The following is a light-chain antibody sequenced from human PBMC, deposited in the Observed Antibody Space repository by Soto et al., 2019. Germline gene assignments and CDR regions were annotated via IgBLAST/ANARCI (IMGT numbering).Light chain of an antibody. V-gene: IGLV1-47*02. CDR1: SSNVGSSY. CDR3: AAWDDSLRGRV. CDR2: STT. Sequence: QLVLTQPPSASGTPGQRVTISCSGSSSNVGSSYVYWYQQLPGTAPKLLIYSTTQRPSGVPDRFSGSKSGTSASLAISGLRSEDEADYYCAAWDDSLRGRVFGGGTKVTVL. J-gene: IGLJ2*01.